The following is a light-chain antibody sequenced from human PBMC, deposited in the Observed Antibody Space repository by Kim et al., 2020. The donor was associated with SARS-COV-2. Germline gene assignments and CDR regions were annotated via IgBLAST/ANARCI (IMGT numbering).Light chain of an antibody. CDR3: LQTNTFPYT. CDR2: AAF. CDR1: QDIGRW. Sequence: DIQMTQSPSSVSASVGDRVTITCRASQDIGRWLAWYQQKPGKAANLLIYAAFSLHTGVPSRFNGTGSGTNFTLTIHSLQPDDFATYSCLQTNTFPYTFGQGTKLEI. V-gene: IGKV1-12*01. J-gene: IGKJ2*01.